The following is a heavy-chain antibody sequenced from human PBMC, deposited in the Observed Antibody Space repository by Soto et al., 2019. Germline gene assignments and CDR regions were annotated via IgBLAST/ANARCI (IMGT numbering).Heavy chain of an antibody. CDR1: GFTFSSYG. CDR3: AKVLLTAVAGTKPANY. Sequence: HPGGSLRLSCAASGFTFSSYGMHVVRQAPGKGLEWVAVISYDGSNKYYADSVKGRFTISRDNSKNTLYLQMNSLRAEDTAVYYCAKVLLTAVAGTKPANYWGQGTLVTV. D-gene: IGHD6-19*01. V-gene: IGHV3-30*18. CDR2: ISYDGSNK. J-gene: IGHJ4*02.